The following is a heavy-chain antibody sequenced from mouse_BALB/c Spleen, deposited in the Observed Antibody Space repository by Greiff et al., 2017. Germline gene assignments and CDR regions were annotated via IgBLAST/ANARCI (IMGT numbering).Heavy chain of an antibody. V-gene: IGHV1-66*01. J-gene: IGHJ4*01. CDR1: GYSFTSYY. D-gene: IGHD4-1*01. Sequence: VQLQQSGPELVKPGASVKISCKASGYSFTSYYIHWVKQRPGQGLEWIGWIFPGSGNTKYNEKFKGKATLTADTSSSTAYMQLSSLTSEDSAVYFCARRALTGTYAMDYWGQGTSVTVSS. CDR2: IFPGSGNT. CDR3: ARRALTGTYAMDY.